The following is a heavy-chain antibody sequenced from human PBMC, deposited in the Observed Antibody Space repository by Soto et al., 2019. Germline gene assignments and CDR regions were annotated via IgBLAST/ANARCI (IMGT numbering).Heavy chain of an antibody. J-gene: IGHJ1*01. D-gene: IGHD4-17*01. V-gene: IGHV3-30-3*01. CDR1: GFTFSSYA. CDR2: ISYDGSNK. CDR3: ARPPNHYGGKKGYFQH. Sequence: PGGSLRLSCAASGFTFSSYAMHWIRQAPGKGLEWVAVISYDGSNKYYADSVKGRFTISRDNSKNTLYLQMNSLRAEDTAVYYCARPPNHYGGKKGYFQHWGQGTLVTVSS.